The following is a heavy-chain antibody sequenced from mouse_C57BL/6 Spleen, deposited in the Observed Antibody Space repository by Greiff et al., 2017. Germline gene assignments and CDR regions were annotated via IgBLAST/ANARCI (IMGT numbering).Heavy chain of an antibody. V-gene: IGHV5-9-1*02. CDR1: GFTFSSYA. CDR2: ISSGGDYI. J-gene: IGHJ2*01. Sequence: DVKLQESGEGLVKPGGSLKLSCAASGFTFSSYAMSWVRQTPEKRLEWVAYISSGGDYIYYADTVKGRFTISRDNARNTLYLQRSSRKSEDTAMYYCTREGWDGGHYFDYWGQGTTLTVSS. D-gene: IGHD4-1*01. CDR3: TREGWDGGHYFDY.